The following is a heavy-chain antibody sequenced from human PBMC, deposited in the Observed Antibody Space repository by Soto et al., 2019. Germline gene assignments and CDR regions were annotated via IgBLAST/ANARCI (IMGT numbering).Heavy chain of an antibody. J-gene: IGHJ4*02. CDR1: GYTFTSYG. CDR3: ATITMVRGVMTVLDY. CDR2: ISAYNGNT. V-gene: IGHV1-18*01. D-gene: IGHD3-10*01. Sequence: QVQLVQSGAEVKKPGASVKVSCKASGYTFTSYGISWVRQAPGQGLEWMGWISAYNGNTNYAQKLQGRVTMTTDTSTSTAYMELRSLTSDDTAVYYCATITMVRGVMTVLDYWGQGTLVTVSS.